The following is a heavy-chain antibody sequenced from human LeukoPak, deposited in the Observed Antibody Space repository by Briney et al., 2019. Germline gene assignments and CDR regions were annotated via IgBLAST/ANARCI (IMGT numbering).Heavy chain of an antibody. CDR3: ARDVGEYSSSLLPGWFDP. J-gene: IGHJ5*02. V-gene: IGHV3-30-3*01. Sequence: GRSLRLSCAASGFTFSSYAMHWVRQAPGKGLGWVAVISYDGSNKYYADSVKGRFTISRDNSKNTLYLQMNSLRAEDTAVYYCARDVGEYSSSLLPGWFDPWGQGTLVTVSS. D-gene: IGHD6-6*01. CDR1: GFTFSSYA. CDR2: ISYDGSNK.